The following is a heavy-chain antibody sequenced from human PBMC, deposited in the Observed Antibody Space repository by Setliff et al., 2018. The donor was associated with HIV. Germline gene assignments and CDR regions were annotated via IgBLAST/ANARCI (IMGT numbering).Heavy chain of an antibody. CDR2: IFNTGST. V-gene: IGHV4-38-2*02. J-gene: IGHJ4*02. CDR3: ARMSVSAAVYFDS. CDR1: GYSISSRYY. Sequence: SETLSLTCTVSGYSISSRYYWSWIRQTPGKGLEWIGYIFNTGSTYYKSSLASRLTMSIDTSRNQFSLKLRSVTAADTAVFYCARMSVSAAVYFDSWGQGTLVTVSS. D-gene: IGHD6-25*01.